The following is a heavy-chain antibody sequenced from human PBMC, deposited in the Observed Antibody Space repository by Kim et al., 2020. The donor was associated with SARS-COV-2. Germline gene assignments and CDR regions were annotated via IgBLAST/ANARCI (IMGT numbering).Heavy chain of an antibody. Sequence: ASVKVSCKASGYSFSSFGVSWVRQAPGQGLEWMGWISAYNGKTDFAQKFQGRVAMTTDTSTNTAYMELRSLRPDDTAVYYCARDHGSGSFYVLVYWGQGT. V-gene: IGHV1-18*01. CDR2: ISAYNGKT. CDR1: GYSFSSFG. CDR3: ARDHGSGSFYVLVY. J-gene: IGHJ4*02. D-gene: IGHD3-10*01.